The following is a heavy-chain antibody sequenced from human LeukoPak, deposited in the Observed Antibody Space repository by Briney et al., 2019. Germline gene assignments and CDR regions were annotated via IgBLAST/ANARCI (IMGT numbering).Heavy chain of an antibody. CDR2: IYDSGST. Sequence: SGTLSLTCAVSGGSISSSNWWSWVRQPPGKGLEWIGEIYDSGSTNYNPSLKSRVTITVEKTKNQFSLKLSSVTAADTAVYYCARDLDTAMAPRYFDYWGQGTLVTVSS. V-gene: IGHV4-4*02. J-gene: IGHJ4*02. CDR3: ARDLDTAMAPRYFDY. CDR1: GGSISSSNW. D-gene: IGHD5-18*01.